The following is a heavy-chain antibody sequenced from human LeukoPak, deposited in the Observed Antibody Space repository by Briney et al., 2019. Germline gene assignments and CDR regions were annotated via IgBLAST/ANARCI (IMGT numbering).Heavy chain of an antibody. CDR3: ARAVAEPSGRFDY. D-gene: IGHD6-19*01. J-gene: IGHJ4*02. V-gene: IGHV3-11*01. CDR2: ISGSGSTL. Sequence: GGSLRLSCAASGFTFSDYYMSWLRQAPGKGLEWVSYISGSGSTLYYADSVKGRFTISRDNAKNSLYLQMNSLRVEDTAVYYCARAVAEPSGRFDYWGQGTLVTVSS. CDR1: GFTFSDYY.